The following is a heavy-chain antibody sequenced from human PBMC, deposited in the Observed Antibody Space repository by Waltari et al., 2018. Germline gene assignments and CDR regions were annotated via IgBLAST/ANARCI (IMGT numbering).Heavy chain of an antibody. CDR3: ARGTSSSGSRYYYMDV. Sequence: QVQLVQSGAEVKKPGASVKVSCKASGYTFTGYYMHWVRQAPGQGLEWMGRINPNRGGTNYAQKFQGRVTMTRDTSISTAYMELSRLRSDDTAVYYCARGTSSSGSRYYYMDVWGKGTTVTVSS. CDR2: INPNRGGT. V-gene: IGHV1-2*06. D-gene: IGHD6-6*01. CDR1: GYTFTGYY. J-gene: IGHJ6*03.